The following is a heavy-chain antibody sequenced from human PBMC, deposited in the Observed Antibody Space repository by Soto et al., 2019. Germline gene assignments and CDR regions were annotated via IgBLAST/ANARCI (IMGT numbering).Heavy chain of an antibody. CDR3: ATSPYPVLRHFDWLQYYSGMDV. CDR2: ISASGGTT. J-gene: IGHJ6*02. V-gene: IGHV3-23*01. CDR1: GFTFSSFA. Sequence: EVELLESGGGLVQPGGSLRLSCAASGFTFSSFAMNWVRQAPGKGLEWVSVISASGGTTYYVDSVKGRFTISRDNSKNTLYLLMNNLRAEDTAKYYCATSPYPVLRHFDWLQYYSGMDVWGQGTTVTVSS. D-gene: IGHD3-9*01.